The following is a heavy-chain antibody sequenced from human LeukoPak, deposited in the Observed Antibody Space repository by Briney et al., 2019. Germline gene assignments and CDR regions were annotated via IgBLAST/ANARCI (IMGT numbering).Heavy chain of an antibody. CDR1: GGSIDSYY. CDR2: VYYSGTT. Sequence: SQTLSLTCTVSGGSIDSYYWSWFRHPPGKGLEGIVYVYYSGTTYYNPSLKSRVTISVDRPKNQICLKLSSVTAADTAVYYCARHLTGTKSLDYWGPGSLVTVSS. CDR3: ARHLTGTKSLDY. J-gene: IGHJ4*02. D-gene: IGHD1-7*01. V-gene: IGHV4-59*08.